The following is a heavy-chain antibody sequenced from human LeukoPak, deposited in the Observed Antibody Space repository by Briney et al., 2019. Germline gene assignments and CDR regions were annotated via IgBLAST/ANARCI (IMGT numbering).Heavy chain of an antibody. CDR1: GFTFSSYG. CDR2: ISYDGSNK. Sequence: GGSLRLSCAASGFTFSSYGMHWVRQAPGKGLEWVAVISYDGSNKYYADSVKGRFTISRDNAKNSLYLQMSSLRAEDTAVYYCARRLDCWGQGTLVTVPS. CDR3: ARRLDC. V-gene: IGHV3-30*03. J-gene: IGHJ4*02.